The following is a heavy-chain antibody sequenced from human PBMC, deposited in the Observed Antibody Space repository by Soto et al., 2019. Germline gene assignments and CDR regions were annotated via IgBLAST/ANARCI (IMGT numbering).Heavy chain of an antibody. CDR3: ARGPPNWGFDS. D-gene: IGHD7-27*01. CDR1: GYTFTSHD. V-gene: IGHV1-8*01. Sequence: QVQLVQPGVEVKKPGASVKVYCKASGYTFTSHDINWVRQATGQGLEWMGWMSPNSGNTGYAQKFQGRVTMTRSTSISTAYMELSSLTSEDTAVYYCARGPPNWGFDSWGQGTLVIVSS. CDR2: MSPNSGNT. J-gene: IGHJ5*01.